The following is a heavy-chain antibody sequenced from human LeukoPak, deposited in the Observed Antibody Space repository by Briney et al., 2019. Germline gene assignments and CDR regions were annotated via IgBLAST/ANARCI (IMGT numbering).Heavy chain of an antibody. V-gene: IGHV3-21*01. CDR2: ISSSSSYI. Sequence: GGSLRLSCAASGFTFSNYSMNWVRQAPGKGLEWVSSISSSSSYIYYADSVKGRFTISRDNAKNSLFLQMNSLRAEDTAVYYCARDRDPGYYDTNGYRRVNAFDIWGQGTMVTVSS. D-gene: IGHD3-22*01. CDR1: GFTFSNYS. J-gene: IGHJ3*02. CDR3: ARDRDPGYYDTNGYRRVNAFDI.